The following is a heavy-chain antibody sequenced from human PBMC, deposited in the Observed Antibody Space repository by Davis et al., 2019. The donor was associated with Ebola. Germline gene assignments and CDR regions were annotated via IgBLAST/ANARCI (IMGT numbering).Heavy chain of an antibody. CDR3: ARDSSGWYAGLVYFDY. V-gene: IGHV6-1*01. D-gene: IGHD6-19*01. CDR1: GDSVSSNSAA. CDR2: TYYRSKWHN. J-gene: IGHJ4*02. Sequence: SQTLSLTCAISGDSVSSNSAAWNWIRQSPSRGLEWLGRTYYRSKWHNDYAVSVKSRITINPDTSKNQFSLQLNSVTPEDTAVYYCARDSSGWYAGLVYFDYWGQGTLVTVSS.